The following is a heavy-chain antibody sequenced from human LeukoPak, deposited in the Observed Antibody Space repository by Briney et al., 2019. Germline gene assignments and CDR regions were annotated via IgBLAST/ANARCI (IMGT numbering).Heavy chain of an antibody. V-gene: IGHV4-59*01. CDR2: IDHGGST. CDR1: GGSFSSYY. D-gene: IGHD4-17*01. Sequence: ASETLSLTCTVSGGSFSSYYWTWIRQPPGKGLEWIGYIDHGGSTNYNPSLRSRVSISSDTSKIQFSLELTSVTAADTAVYYCARLKATVSIHAYFDSWGQGALVTVSS. J-gene: IGHJ4*02. CDR3: ARLKATVSIHAYFDS.